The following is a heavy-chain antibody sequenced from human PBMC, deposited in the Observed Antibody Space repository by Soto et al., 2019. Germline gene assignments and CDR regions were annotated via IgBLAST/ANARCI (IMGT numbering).Heavy chain of an antibody. CDR1: GFTFRNFW. D-gene: IGHD1-1*01. CDR3: ARGTSTPGFDY. Sequence: PGVSLRLSCAASGFTFRNFWMNWVRQAPGKGLEWVGNINEDGSGTSYVDSVRGRFTTSRDNAERSLYLQLNSLRAEDTAVYYCARGTSTPGFDYLGQGTLVTVSS. J-gene: IGHJ4*01. V-gene: IGHV3-7*04. CDR2: INEDGSGT.